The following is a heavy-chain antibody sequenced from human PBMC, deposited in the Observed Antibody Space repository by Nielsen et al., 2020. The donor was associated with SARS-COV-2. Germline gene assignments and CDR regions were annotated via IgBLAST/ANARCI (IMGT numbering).Heavy chain of an antibody. V-gene: IGHV3-9*01. CDR2: ISWNSGSI. J-gene: IGHJ6*02. CDR1: GFTFDDYA. CDR3: ARDTSEYCTNGVCPGGYGMDV. Sequence: SLKISCAASGFTFDDYAMHWVRQAPGKGLEWVSGISWNSGSIGYADSVKGRFTISRDNAKNSLYLQMNSLRAEDTALYYCARDTSEYCTNGVCPGGYGMDVWGQGTTVTVSS. D-gene: IGHD2-8*01.